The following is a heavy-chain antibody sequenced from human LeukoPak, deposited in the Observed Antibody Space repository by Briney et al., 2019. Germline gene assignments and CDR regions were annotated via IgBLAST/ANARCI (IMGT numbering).Heavy chain of an antibody. CDR1: GGSISSYY. CDR3: ARVAAGDYYYYYYMDV. CDR2: IYYSGST. Sequence: SETLSLTCTVSGGSISSYYWSWIRQPPGKGLEWIGYIYYSGSTNYNPSLKSRVTISVDTSKNQFSLKLSSATAADTAVYYCARVAAGDYYYYYYMDVWGKGTTVTVSS. J-gene: IGHJ6*03. D-gene: IGHD6-25*01. V-gene: IGHV4-59*01.